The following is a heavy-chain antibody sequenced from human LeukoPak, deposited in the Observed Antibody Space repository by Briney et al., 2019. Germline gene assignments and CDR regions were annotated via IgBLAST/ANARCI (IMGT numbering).Heavy chain of an antibody. J-gene: IGHJ4*02. D-gene: IGHD6-6*01. CDR2: ISSSSSTI. V-gene: IGHV3-48*04. CDR1: GFTFSSYS. CDR3: ARDLVWYSSSSVY. Sequence: PGGSLRLSCAASGFTFSSYSMNWVRQAPGKGLEWVSYISSSSSTIYYADSVKGRFTISRDNAKNSLYLQMNSLRAEDTAVYYCARDLVWYSSSSVYWGQGTLVTVSS.